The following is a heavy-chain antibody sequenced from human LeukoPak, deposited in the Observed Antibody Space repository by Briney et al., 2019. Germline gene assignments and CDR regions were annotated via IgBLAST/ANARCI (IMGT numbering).Heavy chain of an antibody. CDR3: AKDKGYDSSGYYAY. V-gene: IGHV3-9*01. D-gene: IGHD3-22*01. CDR1: GFTFDDYA. CDR2: ISWNSGSI. Sequence: PGRSLRLSCAASGFTFDDYAMHWVRQAPGKGLEWVSGISWNSGSIGYADSVKGRFTISRDNAKNSLYLQMNSLRAEDTALYYCAKDKGYDSSGYYAYWGQGTLVTVSS. J-gene: IGHJ4*02.